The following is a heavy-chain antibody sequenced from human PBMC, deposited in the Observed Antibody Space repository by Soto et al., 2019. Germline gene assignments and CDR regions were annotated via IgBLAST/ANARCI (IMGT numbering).Heavy chain of an antibody. Sequence: QVQLVQSGAEVKKPGASVKVSCKASGYTFTRYPIHWVRQAPGQRLEWMGWINTGNGNTKYSQKYQGRVTISRDTSANTAYMELSGLRSEDTAMYYCARAMIWSEPDGDGDYFDYWGQGTRGTVSS. CDR2: INTGNGNT. CDR1: GYTFTRYP. V-gene: IGHV1-3*04. J-gene: IGHJ4*02. D-gene: IGHD3-10*01. CDR3: ARAMIWSEPDGDGDYFDY.